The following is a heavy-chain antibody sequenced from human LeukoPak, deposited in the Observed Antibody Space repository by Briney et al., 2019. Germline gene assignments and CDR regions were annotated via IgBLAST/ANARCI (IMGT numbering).Heavy chain of an antibody. CDR3: ARRGVLRRVWFDP. V-gene: IGHV4-39*07. CDR1: GGSISSYY. Sequence: SSETLSLTCTVSGGSISSYYWGWIRQPPGKGLEWIGSIYYSGSTYYNPSLKSRVTISVDTSKNQFSLKLSSVTAADTAVYYCARRGVLRRVWFDPWGQGTLVTVSS. CDR2: IYYSGST. J-gene: IGHJ5*02. D-gene: IGHD3-10*01.